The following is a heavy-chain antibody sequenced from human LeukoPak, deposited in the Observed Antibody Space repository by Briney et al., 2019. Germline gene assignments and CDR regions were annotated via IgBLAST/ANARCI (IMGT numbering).Heavy chain of an antibody. CDR3: ARCGNSYGTGYQFDP. D-gene: IGHD5-18*01. CDR1: GGSIGDYY. J-gene: IGHJ5*02. Sequence: SETLSLTCTVSGGSIGDYYWSWVRQTPGKGLEGIGFVYYTGATNYNPSLKSRVTIFLDTSKNQFSLNLNSVDAADTAVYFCARCGNSYGTGYQFDPWSQGTLVTVSS. CDR2: VYYTGAT. V-gene: IGHV4-59*01.